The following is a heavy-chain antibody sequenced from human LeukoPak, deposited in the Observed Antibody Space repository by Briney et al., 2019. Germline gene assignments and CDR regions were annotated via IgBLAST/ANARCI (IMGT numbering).Heavy chain of an antibody. CDR1: GGSISSSNW. CDR2: IYHSGST. CDR3: ARGYSYGYGRLSGFDY. J-gene: IGHJ4*02. Sequence: PSETLSLTCAVSGGSISSSNWWSWVRQPPGKGLEWIGEIYHSGSTNYNPSLKSRVTISVDKSKNQFSLKLSSVTAANTAVYYCARGYSYGYGRLSGFDYWGQGTLVTVSS. D-gene: IGHD5-18*01. V-gene: IGHV4-4*02.